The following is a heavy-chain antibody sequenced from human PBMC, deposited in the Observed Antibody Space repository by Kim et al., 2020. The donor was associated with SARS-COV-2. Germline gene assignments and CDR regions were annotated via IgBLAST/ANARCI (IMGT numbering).Heavy chain of an antibody. D-gene: IGHD3-10*01. CDR3: ARTLYYGSGSVWWFDP. CDR2: IYYSGST. J-gene: IGHJ5*02. V-gene: IGHV4-59*01. CDR1: GGSISSYY. Sequence: SETLSLTCTVSGGSISSYYWSWIRQPPGKGLEWIGYIYYSGSTNYNPSLKSRVTISVDTSKNQFSLKLSSVTAADTAVYYCARTLYYGSGSVWWFDPWGQGTLVTVSS.